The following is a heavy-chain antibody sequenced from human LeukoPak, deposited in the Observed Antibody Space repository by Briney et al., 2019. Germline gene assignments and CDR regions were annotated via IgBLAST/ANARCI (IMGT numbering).Heavy chain of an antibody. CDR3: ARGPPYIVVVTAIGFFDY. CDR2: IYHSGST. J-gene: IGHJ4*02. D-gene: IGHD2-21*02. CDR1: GGSISSGGYS. Sequence: SQTLSLTCAVSGGSISSGGYSWSWIRQPPGKGLEWIGYIYHSGSTYYNPSLKSRVTISVDRSKNQFSLKLSSVTAADTAVYYCARGPPYIVVVTAIGFFDYWGQGARVTVSS. V-gene: IGHV4-30-2*01.